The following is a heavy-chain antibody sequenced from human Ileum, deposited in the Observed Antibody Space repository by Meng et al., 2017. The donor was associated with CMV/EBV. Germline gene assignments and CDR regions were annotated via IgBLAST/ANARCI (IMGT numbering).Heavy chain of an antibody. CDR2: IYPGDSDT. CDR3: ARAPANLSAHVLDV. CDR1: GYNFPTYW. Sequence: GESLKISCKGSGYNFPTYWIGWVRQMPGKGLEWMGIIYPGDSDTRYSPSFQGQVTISADKSISTAYLQWSRLKASDTATCYCARAPANLSAHVLDVWGQGTTVTVSS. V-gene: IGHV5-51*01. J-gene: IGHJ6*02. D-gene: IGHD6-25*01.